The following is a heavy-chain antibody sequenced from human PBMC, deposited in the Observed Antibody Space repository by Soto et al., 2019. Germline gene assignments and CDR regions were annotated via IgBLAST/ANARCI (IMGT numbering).Heavy chain of an antibody. J-gene: IGHJ4*02. CDR2: IHYSGST. CDR1: GSSISSYSYY. V-gene: IGHV4-39*01. D-gene: IGHD6-19*01. Sequence: PSETLSLTCIVSGSSISSYSYYWGWIRQPPGKGLEWIGSIHYSGSTYYNPSLKSRVTISVDTSKNQFSLKLSSVTPEDTAVYYCARGSYYSGWVWGQGTLVTVSS. CDR3: ARGSYYSGWV.